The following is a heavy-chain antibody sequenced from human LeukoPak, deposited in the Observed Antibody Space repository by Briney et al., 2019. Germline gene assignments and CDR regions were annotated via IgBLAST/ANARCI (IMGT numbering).Heavy chain of an antibody. CDR2: ISSRSAYT. D-gene: IGHD6-13*01. CDR1: GFTFSSDT. J-gene: IGHJ6*03. CDR3: AKGAGSRYYYYYMDV. Sequence: GGSLRLSCAGSGFTFSSDTMNWVRQAPGKGLEWVSSISSRSAYTYYADSVRGRFTISRDNAKNSLYLQMNSLRAEDMALYYCAKGAGSRYYYYYMDVWGKGTTVTVSS. V-gene: IGHV3-21*04.